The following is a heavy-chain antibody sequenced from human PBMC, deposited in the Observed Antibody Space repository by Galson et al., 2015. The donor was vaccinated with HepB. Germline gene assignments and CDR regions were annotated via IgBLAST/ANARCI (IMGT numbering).Heavy chain of an antibody. D-gene: IGHD2-15*01. J-gene: IGHJ6*02. V-gene: IGHV1-69*01. CDR2: IIPIFGTA. CDR1: GGTFSSYA. Sequence: SGGTFSSYAISWVRQAPGQGLEWMGGIIPIFGTANYAQKFQGRVTITADESTSTAYMELSSLRSEDTAVYYCARVHCSGGSCYPSFSGYYYYYGMDVWGQGTTVTVSS. CDR3: ARVHCSGGSCYPSFSGYYYYYGMDV.